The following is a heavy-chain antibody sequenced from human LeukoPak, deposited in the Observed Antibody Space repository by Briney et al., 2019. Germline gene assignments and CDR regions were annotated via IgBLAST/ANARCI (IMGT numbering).Heavy chain of an antibody. Sequence: PGGSLRLSCAASGFTFDDYAMHWVRQAPGKGLEWVSGISWNSGSIGYADSVKGRFTISRDNAKNSLYLQMNSLRAEDTALYYCARLLRGYYYYYMDVWSKGTTVTVSS. CDR1: GFTFDDYA. D-gene: IGHD3-10*01. CDR3: ARLLRGYYYYYMDV. V-gene: IGHV3-9*01. CDR2: ISWNSGSI. J-gene: IGHJ6*03.